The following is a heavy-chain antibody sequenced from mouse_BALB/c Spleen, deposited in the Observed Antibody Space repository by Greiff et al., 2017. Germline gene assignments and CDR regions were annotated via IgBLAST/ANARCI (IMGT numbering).Heavy chain of an antibody. CDR2: ISYSGST. CDR1: GDSITSGY. CDR3: ARTLWLRRGGYYAMDY. Sequence: EVKLQQSGPSLVKPSQTLSLTCSVTGDSITSGYWNWIRKFPGNKLEYMGYISYSGSTYYNPSLKSRISITRDTSKNQYYLQLNSVTTEDTATYYCARTLWLRRGGYYAMDYWGQGTSVTVSS. J-gene: IGHJ4*01. D-gene: IGHD2-2*01. V-gene: IGHV3-8*02.